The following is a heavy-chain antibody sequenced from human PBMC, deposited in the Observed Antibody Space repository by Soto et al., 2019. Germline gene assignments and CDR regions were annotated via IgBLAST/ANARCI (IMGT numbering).Heavy chain of an antibody. J-gene: IGHJ1*01. CDR3: ARQLYTTSSFPAF. CDR1: GYIFTSYW. Sequence: GESLKISCHGSGYIFTSYWIGWVRHMPGKGLEWMGLIYPDDSDSRYSPSFQGRVTISADKSTSTAYLQWSSLKASDSAIYFCARQLYTTSSFPAFWGQGTLVTVSS. V-gene: IGHV5-51*01. D-gene: IGHD6-6*01. CDR2: IYPDDSDS.